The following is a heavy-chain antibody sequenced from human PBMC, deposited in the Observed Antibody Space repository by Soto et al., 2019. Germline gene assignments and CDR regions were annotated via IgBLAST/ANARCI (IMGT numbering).Heavy chain of an antibody. CDR3: EGDLELPPYFFYYGLDV. V-gene: IGHV3-23*01. CDR2: IGDSDRYT. CDR1: GFTFSTYG. Sequence: GGSLRLSCAASGFTFSTYGFSWVRQAPGKGLDWVSGIGDSDRYTYYADSVKGRFTISRDDSKNMLYLQMHSLRAEDTAVYHCEGDLELPPYFFYYGLDVWGKGTTVTVSA. J-gene: IGHJ6*04. D-gene: IGHD3-16*01.